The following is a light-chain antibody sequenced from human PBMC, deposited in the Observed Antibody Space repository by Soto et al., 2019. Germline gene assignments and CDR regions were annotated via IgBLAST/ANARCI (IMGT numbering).Light chain of an antibody. CDR1: QSISSW. CDR3: QQYNSYSYT. V-gene: IGKV1-5*01. J-gene: IGKJ2*01. CDR2: DAS. Sequence: IPMTQSPSTLSASVGDRVTITCRASQSISSWLAWYQQKPGKAPKLLIYDASSLESGVPSRFSGSGSGTEFALTISSLQPDDFATYYCQQYNSYSYTFGQGTKVDIK.